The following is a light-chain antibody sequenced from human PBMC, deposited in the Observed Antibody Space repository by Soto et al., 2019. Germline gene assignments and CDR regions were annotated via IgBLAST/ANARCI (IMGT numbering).Light chain of an antibody. V-gene: IGLV1-44*01. Sequence: QSVLTQPPSASGTPGQRVTISCSGSNSNIGTNTVNWYQHLPGSAPKLLIYSNNQRPSGVPDRFSGSKSGTSASLAISGLQPDEEADYYCEAWDGSLNVVLFGGGTKVTVL. CDR3: EAWDGSLNVVL. CDR1: NSNIGTNT. CDR2: SNN. J-gene: IGLJ2*01.